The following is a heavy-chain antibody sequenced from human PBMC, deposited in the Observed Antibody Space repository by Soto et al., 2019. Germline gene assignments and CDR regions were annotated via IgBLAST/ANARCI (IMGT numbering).Heavy chain of an antibody. V-gene: IGHV3-23*01. CDR3: AVPVPAAHHYDNYHVDV. Sequence: EVQLLESGGDLVPPGGSLRLSCAASGFTFSYYSMSWVRQAPGKGLEWVSHISASGDTTYYADSVKGRFTISRDNSKNTLYLPMNSLRADDTALYYCAVPVPAAHHYDNYHVDVWGQGTTVTVSS. D-gene: IGHD2-2*01. J-gene: IGHJ6*02. CDR1: GFTFSYYS. CDR2: ISASGDTT.